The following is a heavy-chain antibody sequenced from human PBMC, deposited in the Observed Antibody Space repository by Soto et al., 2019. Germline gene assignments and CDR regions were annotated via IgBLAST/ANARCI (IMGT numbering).Heavy chain of an antibody. CDR3: VKDMSGGGTYGGYYFES. V-gene: IGHV3-9*01. CDR1: GFTFDDYV. D-gene: IGHD1-26*01. J-gene: IGHJ4*02. CDR2: VSWNSGSI. Sequence: EVQLVESGGGLVLPGRSLRLSCAASGFTFDDYVMHWVRQAPGKGLEWVARVSWNSGSIGYADSVKGRFSISRDNAKNSVYLQMNNLRPEDTAFYYCVKDMSGGGTYGGYYFESWGQGTLVTVSS.